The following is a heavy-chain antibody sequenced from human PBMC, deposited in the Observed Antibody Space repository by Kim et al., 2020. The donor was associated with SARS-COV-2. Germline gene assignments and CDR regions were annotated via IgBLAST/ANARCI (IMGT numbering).Heavy chain of an antibody. Sequence: GGSLRLSCAASGFTFSGSAMHWVRQASGKGLEWVGRIRSKANSYATAYAASVKGRFTIARDDSMNTAYLQMNSLKTEDTAVYYCTSSHIVVVTATGNAFDIWGQGTMVTVSS. D-gene: IGHD2-21*02. V-gene: IGHV3-73*01. CDR3: TSSHIVVVTATGNAFDI. CDR1: GFTFSGSA. CDR2: IRSKANSYAT. J-gene: IGHJ3*02.